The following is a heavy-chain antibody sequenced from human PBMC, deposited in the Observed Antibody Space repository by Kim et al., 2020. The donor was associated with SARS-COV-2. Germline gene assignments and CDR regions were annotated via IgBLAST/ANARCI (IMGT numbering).Heavy chain of an antibody. Sequence: ASVKVSCKASGYTFTGYYMHWVRQAPGQGLEWMGWINPNSDVTNSAQKFQGRVTMTRDTSISTAYMELSSLRSDDTAVYYCARYSGTYWGFDYWGQGTLV. CDR3: ARYSGTYWGFDY. V-gene: IGHV1-2*02. J-gene: IGHJ4*02. D-gene: IGHD1-26*01. CDR2: INPNSDVT. CDR1: GYTFTGYY.